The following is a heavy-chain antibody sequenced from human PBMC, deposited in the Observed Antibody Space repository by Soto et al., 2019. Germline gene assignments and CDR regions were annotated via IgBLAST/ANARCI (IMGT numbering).Heavy chain of an antibody. D-gene: IGHD5-12*01. Sequence: SETLSLTCTVSDLSVDSGAFYWTWIRQNPGKGLEWIGYIYNTETSFYNPSLKSRVTIAVDTSQNQFSLKLASVTAADTAVYYCARSLVESGYDYLRYYFGMDVWGQGTTVTVSS. V-gene: IGHV4-31*03. CDR3: ARSLVESGYDYLRYYFGMDV. CDR1: DLSVDSGAFY. CDR2: IYNTETS. J-gene: IGHJ6*02.